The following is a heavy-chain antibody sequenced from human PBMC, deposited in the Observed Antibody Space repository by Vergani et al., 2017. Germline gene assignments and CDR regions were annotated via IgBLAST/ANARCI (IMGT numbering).Heavy chain of an antibody. CDR1: GGSFSGYY. V-gene: IGHV4-34*01. CDR2: INHSGST. J-gene: IGHJ6*03. Sequence: QVQLPQWGAGLLKPSETLSLTCAVYGGSFSGYYWSWIREPPGKGLEWIGEINHSGSTNYNPSHKSRVTISVDTSKNQFSLKLSSVTAADTAVYYCAREWRVTTYYYCYLDVWGKGTTVTVSS. D-gene: IGHD4-11*01. CDR3: AREWRVTTYYYCYLDV.